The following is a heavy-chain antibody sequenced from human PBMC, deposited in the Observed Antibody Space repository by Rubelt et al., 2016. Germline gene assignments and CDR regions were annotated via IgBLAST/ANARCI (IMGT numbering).Heavy chain of an antibody. V-gene: IGHV1-3*01. CDR3: ARDRCSSGWLCGMDV. J-gene: IGHJ6*02. D-gene: IGHD6-19*01. Sequence: GRVTITRDTSASTAYMELSSLRAEDTAVYYCARDRCSSGWLCGMDVWGQGTTVTVSS.